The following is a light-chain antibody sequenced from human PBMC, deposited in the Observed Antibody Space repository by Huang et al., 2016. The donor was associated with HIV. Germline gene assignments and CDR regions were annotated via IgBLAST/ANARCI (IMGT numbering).Light chain of an antibody. J-gene: IGKJ2*01. Sequence: DIQMTQSPSTLSAAVGDRVTITCRASQSFTIWLAWLQQKPGKAPKLLIYKASTLERGVPSRFSGSGSGTEFTLTIDSLQPDDVATYYCQQYSRSATFGQGTKLEIK. CDR3: QQYSRSAT. V-gene: IGKV1-5*03. CDR1: QSFTIW. CDR2: KAS.